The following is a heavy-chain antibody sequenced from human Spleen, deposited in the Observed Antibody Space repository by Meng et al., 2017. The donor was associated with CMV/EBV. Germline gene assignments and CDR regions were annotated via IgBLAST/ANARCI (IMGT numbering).Heavy chain of an antibody. CDR1: GYTFTSYD. CDR3: ARDMVRGVKGWFDP. D-gene: IGHD3-10*01. V-gene: IGHV1-8*01. Sequence: ASVKVSCKASGYTFTSYDINWVRQATGQGLEWMGWMNPNSGNTGYAQKFQGRVTMTRNTSISTAYMELSSLRAEDTAIYYCARDMVRGVKGWFDPWGQGTLVTVSS. J-gene: IGHJ5*02. CDR2: MNPNSGNT.